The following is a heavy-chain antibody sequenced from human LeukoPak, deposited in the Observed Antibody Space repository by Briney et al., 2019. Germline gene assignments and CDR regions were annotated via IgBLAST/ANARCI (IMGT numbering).Heavy chain of an antibody. V-gene: IGHV3-48*04. CDR2: ISSISGTI. D-gene: IGHD6-13*01. J-gene: IGHJ4*02. CDR3: ARRGGSSSWYLKYYFDY. CDR1: GFTFSSYS. Sequence: GGSLRLSCAASGFTFSSYSMNWVRQAPGKGLEWVSYISSISGTINYADSVKGRFTISRDNAKNSLYLQMNSLRAEDTAVYYCARRGGSSSWYLKYYFDYWGQGTLVTVSS.